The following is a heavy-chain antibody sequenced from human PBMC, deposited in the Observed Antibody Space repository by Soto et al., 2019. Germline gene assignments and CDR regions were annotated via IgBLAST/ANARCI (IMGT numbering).Heavy chain of an antibody. D-gene: IGHD2-2*01. V-gene: IGHV4-34*01. J-gene: IGHJ5*02. Sequence: LSLTCAVYGGSFSGYYWSWIRQPPGKGLEWIGEINHSGSTNYNPSLKSRVTISVDTSKNQFSLKLSSVTAADTAVYYCARRLGYCSSTSCYGNWFDPWGQGTLVTVSS. CDR2: INHSGST. CDR3: ARRLGYCSSTSCYGNWFDP. CDR1: GGSFSGYY.